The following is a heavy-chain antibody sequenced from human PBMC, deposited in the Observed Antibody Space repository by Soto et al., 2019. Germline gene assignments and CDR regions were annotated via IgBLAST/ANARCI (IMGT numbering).Heavy chain of an antibody. CDR2: INGSGGRT. D-gene: IGHD3-22*01. Sequence: PWWSLRLSCAASRFTLWNYVVSWVRQAPGKGLEWVSSINGSGGRTYYADSVKGRFALSRDNSKYTLYLQMNSLRAEDTAIYYCAKSRSSGYSQEPNAFDVWGQGTTVTVPS. J-gene: IGHJ3*01. CDR3: AKSRSSGYSQEPNAFDV. CDR1: RFTLWNYV. V-gene: IGHV3-23*01.